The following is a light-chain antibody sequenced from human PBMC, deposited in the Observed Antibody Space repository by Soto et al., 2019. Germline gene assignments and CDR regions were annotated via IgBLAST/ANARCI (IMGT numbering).Light chain of an antibody. CDR2: EGS. V-gene: IGLV2-23*01. CDR3: CSYADIATYV. CDR1: SSDVGSYDL. J-gene: IGLJ1*01. Sequence: QSVLTQPASVSGSPGQSITISCTGTSSDVGSYDLVSWYQQRPGKGPKLIIYEGSKRPSGISDRFSGSKSGNTASLTISGLQSEDEADYFCCSYADIATYVFGGGTKSPS.